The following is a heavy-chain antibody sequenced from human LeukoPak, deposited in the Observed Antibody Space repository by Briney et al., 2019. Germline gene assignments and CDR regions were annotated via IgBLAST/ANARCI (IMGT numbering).Heavy chain of an antibody. CDR1: GYSFTSYW. D-gene: IGHD2-2*01. Sequence: GESLKISCKGSGYSFTSYWIGWVRQMPGKGLEWMGRIDPSDSYTNYSPSFQGHVTISADKSISTAYLQWSSLKASDTAMYYCTRHRSGYCSSTSCYWPFPFDYWGQGTLVTVSS. J-gene: IGHJ4*02. CDR3: TRHRSGYCSSTSCYWPFPFDY. V-gene: IGHV5-10-1*01. CDR2: IDPSDSYT.